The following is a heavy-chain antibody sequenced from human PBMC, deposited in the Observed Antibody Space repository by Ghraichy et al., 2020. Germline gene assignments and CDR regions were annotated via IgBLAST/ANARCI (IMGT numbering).Heavy chain of an antibody. J-gene: IGHJ4*02. CDR1: GGSISSYY. Sequence: ESLNISCTVSGGSISSYYWSWIRQPAGKGLEWIGRIYTSGSTNYNPSLKSRVTMSVDTSKNQFSLKLSSVTAADTAVYYCARDWSVGYSSSWHQYYFDYWGQGTLVTVSS. D-gene: IGHD6-13*01. CDR2: IYTSGST. CDR3: ARDWSVGYSSSWHQYYFDY. V-gene: IGHV4-4*07.